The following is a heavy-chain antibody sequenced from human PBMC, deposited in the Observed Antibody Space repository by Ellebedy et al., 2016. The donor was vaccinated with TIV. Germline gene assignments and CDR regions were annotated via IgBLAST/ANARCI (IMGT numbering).Heavy chain of an antibody. CDR3: ARRPPFDP. J-gene: IGHJ5*02. V-gene: IGHV4-34*01. CDR2: INHSGST. CDR1: GGSFSGYY. Sequence: MPSETLSLTCAVYGGSFSGYYWSWIRQPPGKGLEWIGEINHSGSTNYNPSLKSRVTISVDTSKNQFSLKLSSVTAADTAVYYCARRPPFDPWGQGTLVTVSS.